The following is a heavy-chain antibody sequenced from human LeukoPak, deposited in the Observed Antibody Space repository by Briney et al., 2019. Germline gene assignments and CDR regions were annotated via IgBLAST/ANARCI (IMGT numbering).Heavy chain of an antibody. J-gene: IGHJ4*02. D-gene: IGHD3-22*01. CDR2: ISYDGSNK. CDR3: ARDSYYDSSVAPEFDY. Sequence: SGRSLRLSCAASGFTFSSYAMHWVRQAPGKGLEWVAVISYDGSNKYYADSVKGRFTISRDNSKNTLYLQMNGLRAEDTAVYYCARDSYYDSSVAPEFDYWGQGTLVTVSS. V-gene: IGHV3-30*04. CDR1: GFTFSSYA.